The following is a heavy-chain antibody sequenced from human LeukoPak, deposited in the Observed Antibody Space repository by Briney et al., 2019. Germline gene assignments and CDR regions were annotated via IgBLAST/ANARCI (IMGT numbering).Heavy chain of an antibody. CDR2: ILYDGSNK. D-gene: IGHD6-19*01. CDR3: ASLAGYSSGWYGAFDY. Sequence: GRSLRLSCAASGFTFSSTGMHWVRQAPGKGLEWVAVILYDGSNKYYADSVKGLFTISRDNSKNTLYLQMNSLRAEDTAVYYCASLAGYSSGWYGAFDYWGRGTQVTVSS. CDR1: GFTFSSTG. V-gene: IGHV3-30*03. J-gene: IGHJ4*02.